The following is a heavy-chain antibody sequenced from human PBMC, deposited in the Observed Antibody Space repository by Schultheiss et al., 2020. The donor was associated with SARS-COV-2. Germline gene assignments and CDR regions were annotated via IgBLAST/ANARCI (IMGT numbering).Heavy chain of an antibody. V-gene: IGHV3-23*01. J-gene: IGHJ6*02. CDR2: ISGSGGST. Sequence: GSLRLSCAASGFTFSSYAMSWVRQAPGKGLEWVSAISGSGGSTYYADSVKGRFTISRDNSKNTLYLQMNSLRAEDTAVYYCAKDSRQDYGDPFYYGMDVWGQGTTVTVSS. CDR1: GFTFSSYA. CDR3: AKDSRQDYGDPFYYGMDV. D-gene: IGHD4-17*01.